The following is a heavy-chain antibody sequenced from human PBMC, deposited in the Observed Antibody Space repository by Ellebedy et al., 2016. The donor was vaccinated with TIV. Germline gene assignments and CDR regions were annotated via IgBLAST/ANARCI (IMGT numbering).Heavy chain of an antibody. CDR3: ARAMITFGGGANSRYYFDY. D-gene: IGHD3-16*01. CDR1: GFTFDDYA. CDR2: ISWNSVTI. V-gene: IGHV3-9*01. J-gene: IGHJ4*02. Sequence: PGGSLRLSCAASGFTFDDYAMHWVRQAPGKGLEWVSGISWNSVTIGYADSVKGRFTISRDNSKNTLYLQMNSLRAEDTAVYYCARAMITFGGGANSRYYFDYWGQGTLVTVSS.